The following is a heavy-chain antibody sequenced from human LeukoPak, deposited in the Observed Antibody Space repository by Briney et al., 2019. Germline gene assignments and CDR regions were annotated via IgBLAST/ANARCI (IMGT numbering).Heavy chain of an antibody. CDR1: GYTLTELS. V-gene: IGHV1-24*01. CDR2: FDPEDGET. J-gene: IGHJ4*02. D-gene: IGHD3-3*01. Sequence: ASVKVSCKVSGYTLTELSMHWVRQAPGKGLEWMGGFDPEDGETIYARKFQGRVTMTEDTSTDTAYMELSSLRSEDTAVYYCATDPIWSGYQGVYWGQGTLVTVSS. CDR3: ATDPIWSGYQGVY.